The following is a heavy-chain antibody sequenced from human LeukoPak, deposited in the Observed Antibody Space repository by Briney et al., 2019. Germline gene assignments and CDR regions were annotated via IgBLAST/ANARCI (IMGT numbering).Heavy chain of an antibody. D-gene: IGHD6-6*01. J-gene: IGHJ3*01. CDR1: GFTFSRYA. CDR2: INSDGSEG. V-gene: IGHV3-7*03. Sequence: GGSLRLSCAAPGFTFSRYAMSWSRQAPGKGLEWVASINSDGSEGYYADVVKGRFTISRDNAKNSLYLQINSLRAEDTAVYYCARSSYSSSSSVWGQGTMVTVSS. CDR3: ARSSYSSSSSV.